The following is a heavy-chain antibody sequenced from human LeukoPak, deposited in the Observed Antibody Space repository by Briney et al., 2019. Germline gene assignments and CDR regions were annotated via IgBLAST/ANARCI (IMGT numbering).Heavy chain of an antibody. J-gene: IGHJ5*02. CDR3: AKGNYGDSPFDP. V-gene: IGHV3-30*18. D-gene: IGHD2-21*02. Sequence: GGSLRLSCAASGFTFSRSGMHWVRQAPGKGLEWVAVTSFDGYNKNYADSVKGRFTISRDDSNNTLYLQMNSLSGEDTAVYFSAKGNYGDSPFDPWGQGTLVIVSS. CDR1: GFTFSRSG. CDR2: TSFDGYNK.